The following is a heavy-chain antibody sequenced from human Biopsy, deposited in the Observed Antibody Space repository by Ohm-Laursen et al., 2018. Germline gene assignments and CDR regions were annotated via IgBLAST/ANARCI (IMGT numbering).Heavy chain of an antibody. V-gene: IGHV3-23*01. CDR3: VKQWGGYNFDS. Sequence: GSLRLSCAASGFTFHTYAMNWVRQAPGKGLELVAHIDVSDYNTYYADSARGRFTISRDNSKQMVHLEINSLTADDTAVYYCVKQWGGYNFDSWGQGTLVTVSS. D-gene: IGHD1-14*01. J-gene: IGHJ5*01. CDR2: IDVSDYNT. CDR1: GFTFHTYA.